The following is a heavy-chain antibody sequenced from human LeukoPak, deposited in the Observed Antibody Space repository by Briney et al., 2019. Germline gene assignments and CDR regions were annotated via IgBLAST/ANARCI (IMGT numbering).Heavy chain of an antibody. CDR3: ARDAVPRYYYDSSGYYLNWFDP. Sequence: SETLSLPCTVSGGSISSGSYYWSWIRQPAGKGLEWIGRIYTSGSTNYNPSLKSRVTISVDTSKNQFSLKLSSVTAADTAVYYCARDAVPRYYYDSSGYYLNWFDPWGQGTLVTVSS. J-gene: IGHJ5*02. V-gene: IGHV4-61*02. D-gene: IGHD3-22*01. CDR2: IYTSGST. CDR1: GGSISSGSYY.